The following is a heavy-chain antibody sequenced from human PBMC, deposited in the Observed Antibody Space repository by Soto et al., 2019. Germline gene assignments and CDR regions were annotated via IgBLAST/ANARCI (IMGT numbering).Heavy chain of an antibody. D-gene: IGHD6-19*01. CDR1: GFVFEVYW. CDR3: AGWFDY. J-gene: IGHJ4*02. V-gene: IGHV3-74*01. Sequence: LRLSCVASGFVFEVYWMHWVRQVPGKGLEWVSRISDDGARTDYADSVRGRFTISRDNANNALYLQMNALRGEDTAVYYCAGWFDYWGQGTLVTVSS. CDR2: ISDDGART.